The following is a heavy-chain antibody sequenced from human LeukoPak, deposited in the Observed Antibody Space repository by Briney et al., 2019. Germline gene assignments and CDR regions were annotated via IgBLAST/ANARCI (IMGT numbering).Heavy chain of an antibody. Sequence: SETLSLTCTVAGGSISSYYWSWIRQPQGQGLKWNGYIYYSGSTNYNPSLKSRVTISVDTSKSQFSLKLSSVTAADTAVYYCARLKIPPRGYDIDYWGQGTLVTVSS. CDR1: GGSISSYY. D-gene: IGHD3-9*01. CDR3: ARLKIPPRGYDIDY. V-gene: IGHV4-59*01. CDR2: IYYSGST. J-gene: IGHJ4*02.